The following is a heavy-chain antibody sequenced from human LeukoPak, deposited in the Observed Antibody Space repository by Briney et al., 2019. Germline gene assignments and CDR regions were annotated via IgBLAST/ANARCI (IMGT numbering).Heavy chain of an antibody. CDR3: AKPLVSDYYDSSGYWGY. CDR1: GFTFSSYA. J-gene: IGHJ4*02. Sequence: GGSLRLSCAASGFTFSSYAMSWVRQAPGKGLEWVSAISGSGDSTYYSDSVKGRFTISRDNSKNTLYVQMNSLRAEDTAVYYCAKPLVSDYYDSSGYWGYWGQGTLVTVSS. CDR2: ISGSGDST. V-gene: IGHV3-23*01. D-gene: IGHD3-22*01.